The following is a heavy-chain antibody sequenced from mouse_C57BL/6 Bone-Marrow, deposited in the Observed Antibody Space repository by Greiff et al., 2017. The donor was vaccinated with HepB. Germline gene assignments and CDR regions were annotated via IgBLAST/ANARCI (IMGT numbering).Heavy chain of an antibody. D-gene: IGHD2-2*01. J-gene: IGHJ4*01. CDR3: ARSVLWLRDYAMDY. Sequence: QVQLQQSGAELVKPGASVKMSCKASGYTFTSYWITWVKQRPGQGLEWIGDIYPGSGSTNYNEKFKSKATLTVDTSSSTAYMQLSSLTSEDSAVYYCARSVLWLRDYAMDYWGQGTSVTVSS. CDR2: IYPGSGST. CDR1: GYTFTSYW. V-gene: IGHV1-55*01.